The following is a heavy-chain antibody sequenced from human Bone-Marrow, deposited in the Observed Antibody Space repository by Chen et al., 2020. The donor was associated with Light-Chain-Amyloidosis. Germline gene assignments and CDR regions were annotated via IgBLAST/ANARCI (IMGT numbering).Heavy chain of an antibody. D-gene: IGHD5-12*01. Sequence: PGESVQLSCTACASHPPKCSIGWVRQMPGKGLEWMGGIYQDESDARYMQEGELKGKREEEKARKKEERKGRRRKEEYTAKYYCARRRDGYNFDYWGQGTLVTVSS. V-gene: IGHV5-51*01. J-gene: IGHJ4*02. CDR1: ASHPPKCS. CDR2: IYQDESDA. CDR3: ARRRDGYNFDY.